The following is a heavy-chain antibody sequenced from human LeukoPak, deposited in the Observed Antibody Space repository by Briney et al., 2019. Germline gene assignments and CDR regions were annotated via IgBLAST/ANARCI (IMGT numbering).Heavy chain of an antibody. J-gene: IGHJ4*02. CDR2: ISSSSSTI. CDR1: GFTFSTYS. V-gene: IGHV3-48*02. D-gene: IGHD2/OR15-2a*01. CDR3: ARGEGGVLTSYFPPFFDY. Sequence: GGSLRLSCAASGFTFSTYSMHWVRQAPGKGLDWVSYISSSSSTINYADSVKGRFTISRDNAKNSLYLQMNSLRDEDTAVYYCARGEGGVLTSYFPPFFDYWGQGTLVTVSS.